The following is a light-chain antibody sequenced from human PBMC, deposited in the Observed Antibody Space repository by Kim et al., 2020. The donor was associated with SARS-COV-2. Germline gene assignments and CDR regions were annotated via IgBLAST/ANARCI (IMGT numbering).Light chain of an antibody. CDR1: SSNIGSYY. Sequence: GQRVTISCSGSSSNIGSYYVYWYQQLPGTAPKLLIYRNNQRPSGVPDRFSGSKSGTSASLAISGLRSEDEADYYCAAWDDSLSGPLFGGGTQLTVL. CDR2: RNN. J-gene: IGLJ2*01. CDR3: AAWDDSLSGPL. V-gene: IGLV1-47*01.